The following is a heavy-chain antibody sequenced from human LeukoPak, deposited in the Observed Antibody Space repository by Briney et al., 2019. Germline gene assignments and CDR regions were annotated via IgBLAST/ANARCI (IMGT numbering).Heavy chain of an antibody. Sequence: SETLSLTCTVSGGSISSYYWSWIRQPPGKGLEWIGYIYYSGTTNYNPSLKSRVTISVDTSKNQFSLKLRSVTAADTAVYYCARGSHGYESCAGKLDYWGQGTLVTVSS. CDR3: ARGSHGYESCAGKLDY. V-gene: IGHV4-59*01. CDR1: GGSISSYY. J-gene: IGHJ4*02. D-gene: IGHD3-22*01. CDR2: IYYSGTT.